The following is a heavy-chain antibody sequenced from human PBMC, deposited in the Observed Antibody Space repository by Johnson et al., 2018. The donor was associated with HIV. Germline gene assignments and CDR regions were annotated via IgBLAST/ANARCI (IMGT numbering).Heavy chain of an antibody. V-gene: IGHV3-11*01. J-gene: IGHJ3*02. CDR1: RLTISDSY. Sequence: QVQLVESGGGLVKPGGSLRLSCVASRLTISDSYMSWIRQAPGKGLEWVSYISGSGNAIYYAASVRGRFTISRDNRKNSLYLQMNSLRTEDTALYYCARVPLDDWHSDAFDIWGQGTMVTVSS. CDR3: ARVPLDDWHSDAFDI. D-gene: IGHD1-1*01. CDR2: ISGSGNAI.